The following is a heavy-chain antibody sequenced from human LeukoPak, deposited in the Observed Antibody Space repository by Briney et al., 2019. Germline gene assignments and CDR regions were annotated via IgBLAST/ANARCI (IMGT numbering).Heavy chain of an antibody. CDR1: GFTSSAFW. CDR2: IKQDGSEK. D-gene: IGHD6-19*01. V-gene: IGHV3-7*01. J-gene: IGHJ4*02. Sequence: GGSLRLSCVASGFTSSAFWMSWVRQAPGKGLEWVAIIKQDGSEKYYVDSVKGRFTISRDNAKNSLYLQMNSLRAEDTAVYYCGRQKAVACFFDYWGQGTLVTVSS. CDR3: GRQKAVACFFDY.